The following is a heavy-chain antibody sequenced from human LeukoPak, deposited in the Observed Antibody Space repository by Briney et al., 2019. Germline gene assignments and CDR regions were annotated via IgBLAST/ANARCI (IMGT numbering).Heavy chain of an antibody. V-gene: IGHV3-30*02. CDR3: AKADYANYYMDV. D-gene: IGHD3-16*01. CDR2: IRYDGSNK. J-gene: IGHJ6*03. Sequence: TGGSLRLSCAASGFTFSSYGMHWVRQAPGKGLEWVAFIRYDGSNKYYADSVKGRFTISRDSSKNTLYLQMNSLRAEDTAVYYCAKADYANYYMDVWGKGTTVTISS. CDR1: GFTFSSYG.